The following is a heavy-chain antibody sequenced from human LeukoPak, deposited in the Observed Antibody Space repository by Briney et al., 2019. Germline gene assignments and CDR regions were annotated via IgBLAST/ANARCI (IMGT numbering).Heavy chain of an antibody. Sequence: GGSLRLSCAASGFTVSSNEMSWVRQAPGKGLEWVSSISGGSTYYADSRKGRFTISRDNSKNTLHLQMNSLRAEDTAVYYRLEGPNCSSTSCYSYYFDYWGQGTLVTVSS. V-gene: IGHV3-38-3*01. J-gene: IGHJ4*02. CDR3: LEGPNCSSTSCYSYYFDY. D-gene: IGHD2-2*01. CDR1: GFTVSSNE. CDR2: ISGGST.